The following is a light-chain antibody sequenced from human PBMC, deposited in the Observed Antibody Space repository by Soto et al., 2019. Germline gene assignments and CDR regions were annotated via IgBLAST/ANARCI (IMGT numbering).Light chain of an antibody. CDR1: QAITSW. CDR3: QQYYNTPPT. Sequence: DIHVTQSPSSVSASVGDRVTITCRASQAITSWLAWYQQKPGRAPKLLIYSASSLQSGAPSRFTGSGSGTDFTLTITSLQPDDAAVYYCQQYYNTPPTFGGGTKVEIK. V-gene: IGKV1-12*01. CDR2: SAS. J-gene: IGKJ4*01.